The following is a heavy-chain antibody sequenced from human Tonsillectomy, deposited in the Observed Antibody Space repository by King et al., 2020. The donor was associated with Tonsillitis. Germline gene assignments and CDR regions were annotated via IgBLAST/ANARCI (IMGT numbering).Heavy chain of an antibody. CDR2: ISAYNGNT. V-gene: IGHV1-18*01. J-gene: IGHJ5*02. Sequence: SRVRQAPGQGLEWMGWISAYNGNTNYAQKLQGRVTMTTDTSTSTAYMELRSLRYDDTAVYYCARSRKVGATFSPLGQGTLVTVSS. CDR3: ARSRKVGATFSP. D-gene: IGHD1-26*01.